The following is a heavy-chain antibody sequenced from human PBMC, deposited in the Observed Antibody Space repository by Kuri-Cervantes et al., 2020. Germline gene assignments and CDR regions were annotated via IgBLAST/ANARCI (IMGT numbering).Heavy chain of an antibody. CDR2: ISYDGSVK. J-gene: IGHJ4*02. V-gene: IGHV3-30*03. Sequence: GESLKISCAASGFTFGTNAMHWVRQAPGKGLEWVTFISYDGSVKYYTDSVRGRFTISRDNSKNTLYLQMNSLRAEDTAVYSCARDEGSGSHYKVLLYWGQGTLVTVSS. CDR1: GFTFGTNA. CDR3: ARDEGSGSHYKVLLY. D-gene: IGHD3-10*01.